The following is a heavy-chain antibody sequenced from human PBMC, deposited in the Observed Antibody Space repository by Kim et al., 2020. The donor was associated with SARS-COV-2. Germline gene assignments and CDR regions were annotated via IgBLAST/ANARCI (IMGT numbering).Heavy chain of an antibody. CDR3: ARDHDGSWLVDV. D-gene: IGHD6-19*01. V-gene: IGHV7-4-1*02. J-gene: IGHJ6*02. Sequence: TYHQGFTGRFVFSLDTSVSTAYLQISSLKAEDTAVYYCARDHDGSWLVDVWGQGTTVTVSS.